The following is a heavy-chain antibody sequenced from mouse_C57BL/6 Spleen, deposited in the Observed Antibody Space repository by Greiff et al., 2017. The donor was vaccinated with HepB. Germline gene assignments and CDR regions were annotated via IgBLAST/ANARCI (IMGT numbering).Heavy chain of an antibody. V-gene: IGHV5-16*01. J-gene: IGHJ2*01. CDR3: AREESGGLDY. CDR1: GFTFSDYY. CDR2: INYDGSST. D-gene: IGHD3-1*01. Sequence: EVQLVESAGGLVQPGSSMKLSCTASGFTFSDYYMAWVRQVPEKGLEWVANINYDGSSTYYLDSLKSRFIISRDNAKNILYLQMSSLKSEDTATYYCAREESGGLDYWGQGTTLTVSS.